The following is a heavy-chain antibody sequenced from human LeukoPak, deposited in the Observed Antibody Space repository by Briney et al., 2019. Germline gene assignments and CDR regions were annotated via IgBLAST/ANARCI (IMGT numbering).Heavy chain of an antibody. D-gene: IGHD1-14*01. CDR3: ARDMTTPFDY. CDR2: ISGSSSYI. CDR1: GFTFSSCA. V-gene: IGHV3-21*01. Sequence: PGGSLRLSCAASGFTFSSCAMSWVRQAPGKGLEWVSAISGSSSYIYYADSVKGRFTISRDNAKNSLYLQMNSLRAEDTAVYYCARDMTTPFDYWGQGTLVTVSS. J-gene: IGHJ4*02.